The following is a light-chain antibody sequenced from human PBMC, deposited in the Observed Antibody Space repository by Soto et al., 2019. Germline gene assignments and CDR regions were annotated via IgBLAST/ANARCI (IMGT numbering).Light chain of an antibody. CDR1: SSDVGGYNY. J-gene: IGLJ2*01. Sequence: QSALTQPPSASGSLGQSVTISCTGTSSDVGGYNYVSWHQQHPGKAPKVMIYEVTKRPPGVPDRSSGSKSGNTASLTVSGRQAEDEADYYCSSFAGGGNPVLLGGGTKLTVL. V-gene: IGLV2-8*01. CDR3: SSFAGGGNPVL. CDR2: EVT.